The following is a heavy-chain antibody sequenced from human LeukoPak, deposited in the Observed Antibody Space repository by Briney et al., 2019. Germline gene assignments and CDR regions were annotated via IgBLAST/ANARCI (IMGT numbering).Heavy chain of an antibody. CDR1: GFTFNTYW. V-gene: IGHV3-7*03. D-gene: IGHD4-23*01. CDR3: ANGRSINY. CDR2: IRPDGSDK. Sequence: GGSLRLPCVASGFTFNTYWMNWVRLLPGKGLEWVANIRPDGSDKYYVDSVKGRFTISRDNAKNSVYLQMNSLTAEDTAVYYCANGRSINYWGQGTLVTVSS. J-gene: IGHJ4*02.